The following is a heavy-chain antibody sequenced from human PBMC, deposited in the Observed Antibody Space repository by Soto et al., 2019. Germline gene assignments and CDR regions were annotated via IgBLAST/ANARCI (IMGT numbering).Heavy chain of an antibody. CDR1: GYTFTRYA. J-gene: IGHJ5*02. D-gene: IGHD2-21*02. V-gene: IGHV1-3*04. CDR3: ATEPLCGAVFYDPWVEP. CDR2: SNMGNGNT. Sequence: QVQLVQSGAAVKKPGASVMVSCRPSGYTFTRYAIHWVRQAPRQGLEWMAWSNMGNGNTKYAQKFQGRVTVSRDTSASTAYMELRNLRSEDPAVYYCATEPLCGAVFYDPWVEPWGQGTQVTVS.